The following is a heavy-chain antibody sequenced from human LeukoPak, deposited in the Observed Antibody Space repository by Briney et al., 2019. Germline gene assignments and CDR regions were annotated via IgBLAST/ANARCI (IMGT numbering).Heavy chain of an antibody. CDR2: IYYSRNT. J-gene: IGHJ6*03. CDR1: GGSISSSFYY. CDR3: ARRMGRRFGERYYYYHYMDV. Sequence: PSETLSLTCTVSGGSISSSFYYWGWIRQPPGKGLEWIGNIYYSRNTYYNPSLKSRVTISVDTSKNQFSLKLSSVTAADTAMYYCARRMGRRFGERYYYYHYMDVWGKGTTVTISS. D-gene: IGHD3-10*01. V-gene: IGHV4-39*07.